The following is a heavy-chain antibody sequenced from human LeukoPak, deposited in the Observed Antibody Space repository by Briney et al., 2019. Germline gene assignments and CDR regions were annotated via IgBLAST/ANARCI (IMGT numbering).Heavy chain of an antibody. CDR1: GFTFSSYG. V-gene: IGHV3-30*02. D-gene: IGHD3-10*01. Sequence: GGSLRLSCAASGFTFSSYGMHWVRQAPGKGLEWVAFIRYDGSNKYYADSVKGRFTISRDNSKNTLYLQMNSLRAEDTAVYYCAKVSVLWFGESPLDYWGQGALVTVSS. CDR3: AKVSVLWFGESPLDY. CDR2: IRYDGSNK. J-gene: IGHJ4*02.